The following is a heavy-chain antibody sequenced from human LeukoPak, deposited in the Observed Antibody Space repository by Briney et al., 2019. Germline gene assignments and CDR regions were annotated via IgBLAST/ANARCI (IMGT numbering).Heavy chain of an antibody. V-gene: IGHV4-4*07. J-gene: IGHJ4*02. CDR1: GFSISSYY. Sequence: SETLSLTCTVSGFSISSYYWSWIRQPAGKGLEWIARIYTSGSTNYNPSLMRRVIISVDSSNNQFFLKQGSVPAADTAACYCARRPDTCTFDYWGRGTLVTVST. CDR3: ARRPDTCTFDY. CDR2: IYTSGST.